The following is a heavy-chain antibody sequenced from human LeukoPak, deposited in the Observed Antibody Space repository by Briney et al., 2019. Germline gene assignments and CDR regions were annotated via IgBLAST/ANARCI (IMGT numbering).Heavy chain of an antibody. J-gene: IGHJ4*02. Sequence: PGGSLRLSCSTSGFIFSNHFMHWVRQAPGKGLEYVSSIGPNGASTPYADSVKDRFTISRDNSRNALYVQLTSLRLEDTALYYCVKDLTGTWSFDYWGQGTLVTVSS. V-gene: IGHV3-64*05. CDR1: GFIFSNHF. CDR3: VKDLTGTWSFDY. D-gene: IGHD3-9*01. CDR2: IGPNGAST.